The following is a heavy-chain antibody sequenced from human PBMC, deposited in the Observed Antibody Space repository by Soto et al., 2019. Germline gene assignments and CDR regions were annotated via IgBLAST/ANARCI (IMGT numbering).Heavy chain of an antibody. CDR1: GFTFSSYE. J-gene: IGHJ1*01. CDR3: ARDDYGGNSGYFQH. CDR2: ISSSGSTI. Sequence: GGSLRLSCAASGFTFSSYEMNWVRQAPGKGLEWVSYISSSGSTIYYADSVKGRFTISRDNAKNSLYLQVNSLRAEDTAVYYCARDDYGGNSGYFQHWGQGTLVTVSS. V-gene: IGHV3-48*03. D-gene: IGHD4-17*01.